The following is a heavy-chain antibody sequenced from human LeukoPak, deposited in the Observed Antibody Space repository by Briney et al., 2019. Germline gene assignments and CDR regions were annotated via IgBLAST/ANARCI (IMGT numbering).Heavy chain of an antibody. CDR3: ARVRFPADC. CDR2: IKHDGREK. Sequence: GGSLRLSCVASGFTFETYWMSWVRQAPGKGLEWLANIKHDGREKYYVDYVKGRFTISRDNAKASVYLHMNSLRVEDTAIYYCARVRFPADCWGQGTLVTVSS. D-gene: IGHD2-2*01. V-gene: IGHV3-7*01. J-gene: IGHJ4*02. CDR1: GFTFETYW.